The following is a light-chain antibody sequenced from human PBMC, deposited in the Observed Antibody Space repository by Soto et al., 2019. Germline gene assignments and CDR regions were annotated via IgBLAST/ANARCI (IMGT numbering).Light chain of an antibody. V-gene: IGKV3-11*01. CDR1: QSVSSY. CDR3: QQRSNWPPPTWT. J-gene: IGKJ1*01. CDR2: DAS. Sequence: EIVLKQSPATLSLCEGERATLSCRASQSVSSYLACYQQKPGQAPRLLIYDASNRATGIPARFSGSGSGTDFTLTISSLEPEDFAVYYCQQRSNWPPPTWTFGQGTKVDIK.